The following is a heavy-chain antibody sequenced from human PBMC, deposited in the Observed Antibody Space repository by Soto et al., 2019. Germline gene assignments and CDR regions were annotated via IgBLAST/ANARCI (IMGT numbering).Heavy chain of an antibody. CDR2: IYYSGST. CDR3: ARDREVTPNWFDP. J-gene: IGHJ5*02. D-gene: IGHD2-21*02. CDR1: GGSFSGYY. V-gene: IGHV4-34*09. Sequence: SETLSLTCAVYGGSFSGYYWSWIRQPPGKGLEWIGYIYYSGSTYYNPSLKSRVTISVDTSKNQFSLKLSSVTAADTAVYYCARDREVTPNWFDPWGQGTLVTVSS.